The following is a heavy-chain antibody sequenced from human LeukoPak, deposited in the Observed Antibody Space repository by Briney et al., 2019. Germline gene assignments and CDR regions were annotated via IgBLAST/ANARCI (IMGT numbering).Heavy chain of an antibody. CDR2: INPNSGGT. CDR1: GYTFTGYY. D-gene: IGHD6-13*01. V-gene: IGHV1-2*04. CDR3: ARGPLLGQQPPTQFDY. Sequence: ASVKVSCKASGYTFTGYYMHWVRQAPGQGLEWMGWINPNSGGTNYAQKFQGWVTMTRDTSISTAYMELSRLRSDDTAVYYYARGPLLGQQPPTQFDYWGQGTLVTVSS. J-gene: IGHJ4*02.